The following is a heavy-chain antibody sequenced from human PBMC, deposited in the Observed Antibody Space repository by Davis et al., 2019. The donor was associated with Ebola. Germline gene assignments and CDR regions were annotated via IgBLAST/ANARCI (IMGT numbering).Heavy chain of an antibody. J-gene: IGHJ4*02. D-gene: IGHD6-6*01. CDR1: VITFSSYA. Sequence: GGSLGLSCTDSVITFSSYAMTWVRQAPGKGLEWVSAISGSGGSTYYADSVKGRFTISRDNSKNTLYLQMNSLRAEDTAVYYCAKNRGYSSSSLDYWGQGTLVTVSS. V-gene: IGHV3-23*01. CDR2: ISGSGGST. CDR3: AKNRGYSSSSLDY.